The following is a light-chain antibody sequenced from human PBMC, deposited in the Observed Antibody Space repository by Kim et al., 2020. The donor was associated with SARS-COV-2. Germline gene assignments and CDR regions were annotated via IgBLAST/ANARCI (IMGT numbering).Light chain of an antibody. J-gene: IGLJ2*01. Sequence: GQRVTFSCSGSSSNIGSYYVYWYQHLPGTAPKLLIYRNNQRPSGVPDRFSGSKSGTSASLAISGLRSEDEADYYCAAWDDSLSAVVFGGGTQLTVL. V-gene: IGLV1-47*01. CDR3: AAWDDSLSAVV. CDR2: RNN. CDR1: SSNIGSYY.